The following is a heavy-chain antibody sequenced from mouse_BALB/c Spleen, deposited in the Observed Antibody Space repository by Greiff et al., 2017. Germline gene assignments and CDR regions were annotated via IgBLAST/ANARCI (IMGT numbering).Heavy chain of an antibody. CDR1: GYAFSSYW. V-gene: IGHV1-80*01. CDR2: IYPGDGDT. J-gene: IGHJ4*01. CDR3: ARLGITTGAMDY. Sequence: VKLMESGAELVRPGSSVKISCKASGYAFSSYWMNWVKQRPGQGLEWIGQIYPGDGDTNYNGKFKGKATLTVDTSSSTAYVDLSSLTSEDSAVYYCARLGITTGAMDYWGQGTSVTVSS. D-gene: IGHD1-1*01.